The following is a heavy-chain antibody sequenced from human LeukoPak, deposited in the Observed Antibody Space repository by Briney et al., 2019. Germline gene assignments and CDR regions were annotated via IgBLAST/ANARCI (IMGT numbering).Heavy chain of an antibody. CDR2: INPADSDT. Sequence: KVSCKGYGYSCTSYWICWVRQMPGKGLEWMGIINPADSDTRYSPSFQGQVTISTDKSISTAYLQWSSLKASDTAMYYCARLGDYGMDVCCQGTTVAVSS. CDR3: ARLGDYGMDV. J-gene: IGHJ6*02. V-gene: IGHV5-51*01. CDR1: GYSCTSYW.